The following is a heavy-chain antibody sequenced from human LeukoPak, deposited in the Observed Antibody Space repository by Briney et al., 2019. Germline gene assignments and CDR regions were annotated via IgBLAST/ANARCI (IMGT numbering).Heavy chain of an antibody. D-gene: IGHD6-13*01. CDR3: AKGAADTAYYYYYMDV. Sequence: PGGSLRLSCAASGFTFSSYGMHWVRQAPGKGLEWVAVISYDGSNKYYADSVKGRFTISRDNSKNTLYLQMNSLRAEDTAVYYCAKGAADTAYYYYYMDVWGKGTTVTVSS. CDR2: ISYDGSNK. CDR1: GFTFSSYG. V-gene: IGHV3-30*18. J-gene: IGHJ6*03.